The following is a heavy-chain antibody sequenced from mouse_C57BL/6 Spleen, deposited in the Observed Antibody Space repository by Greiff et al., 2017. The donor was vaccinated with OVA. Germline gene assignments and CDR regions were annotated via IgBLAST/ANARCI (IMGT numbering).Heavy chain of an antibody. V-gene: IGHV5-4*01. J-gene: IGHJ1*03. D-gene: IGHD2-3*01. Sequence: EVQVVESGGGLVKPGGSLKLSCAASGFTFSSYAMSWVRQTPEKRLEWVATISDGGSYTYYPDNVKGRFTISRDNAKNNLYLQMSHLKSEDPAMYYCARDEGYDGYLVYFDVWGTGTTVTVSS. CDR2: ISDGGSYT. CDR1: GFTFSSYA. CDR3: ARDEGYDGYLVYFDV.